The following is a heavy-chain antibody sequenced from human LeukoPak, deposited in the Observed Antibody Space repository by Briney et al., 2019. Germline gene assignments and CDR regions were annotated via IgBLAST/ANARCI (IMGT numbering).Heavy chain of an antibody. CDR2: MNPNSGNT. D-gene: IGHD3-10*01. CDR3: ARAAPYGSGSYVYYYGMDV. CDR1: GYTFTSYD. J-gene: IGHJ6*02. V-gene: IGHV1-8*01. Sequence: EASVKVSCKASGYTFTSYDINWVRQATGQGLEWMGWMNPNSGNTGYAQKFQGRVTMTRNTSISTAYMELSSLRSEDTAVYYCARAAPYGSGSYVYYYGMDVWGQGTTVTVSS.